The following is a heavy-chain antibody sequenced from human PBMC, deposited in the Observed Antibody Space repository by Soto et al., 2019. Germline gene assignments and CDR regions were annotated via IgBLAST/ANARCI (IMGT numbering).Heavy chain of an antibody. Sequence: SETLSLTCTVSGGSISSGGYYWSWIRQHPGKGLEWIGYIYYSGSSYYNPSLKSRVTISVDTSKNQFSLKLSSVTAADTAVYYCARTTVTTYYYYGMDVWGQGTTVTVSS. CDR3: ARTTVTTYYYYGMDV. J-gene: IGHJ6*02. V-gene: IGHV4-31*03. CDR2: IYYSGSS. CDR1: GGSISSGGYY. D-gene: IGHD4-17*01.